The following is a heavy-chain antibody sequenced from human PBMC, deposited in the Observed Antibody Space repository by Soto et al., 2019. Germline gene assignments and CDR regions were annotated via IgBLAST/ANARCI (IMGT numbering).Heavy chain of an antibody. D-gene: IGHD4-4*01. Sequence: SETLSLTCTVSGGSTSSYYWSWIRQPPGKGLEWIGYIYYSGSTNYNPPLKSRVTISVDTSKNQFSLKLSSVTAADTAVYYCARGPKDYSNGDYYYYGMDVWGQGTTVTVSS. J-gene: IGHJ6*02. CDR1: GGSTSSYY. CDR3: ARGPKDYSNGDYYYYGMDV. V-gene: IGHV4-59*01. CDR2: IYYSGST.